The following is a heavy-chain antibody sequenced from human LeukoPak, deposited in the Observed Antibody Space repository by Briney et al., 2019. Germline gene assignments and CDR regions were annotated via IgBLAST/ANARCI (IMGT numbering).Heavy chain of an antibody. CDR2: ISSGSTI. Sequence: GGSLRLSCAASGFTFSSYTMNWVRQAPGKGLEWVSSISSGSTIYYADSVKGRFTISRDNAKNSLYLQMNSLRAEDTAVYYCARAKGDFWSGYPLGYFDYWGQGTLVTVSS. J-gene: IGHJ4*02. D-gene: IGHD3-3*01. V-gene: IGHV3-69-1*01. CDR3: ARAKGDFWSGYPLGYFDY. CDR1: GFTFSSYT.